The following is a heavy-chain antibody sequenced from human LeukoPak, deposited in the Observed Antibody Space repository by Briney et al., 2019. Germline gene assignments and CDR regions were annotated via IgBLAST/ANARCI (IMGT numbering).Heavy chain of an antibody. V-gene: IGHV4-39*01. J-gene: IGHJ5*02. CDR2: IYYSGST. CDR3: ARHWRRGVAGTRWFGP. Sequence: SETLPLPCTVSGGSISSSSYYWGWIRQPPGKGLEWIGSIYYSGSTYYNPSLKSRVTISVDTSKNQFSLQLSSVTAADTAVYYCARHWRRGVAGTRWFGPWGQVTLVTVSS. CDR1: GGSISSSSYY. D-gene: IGHD6-19*01.